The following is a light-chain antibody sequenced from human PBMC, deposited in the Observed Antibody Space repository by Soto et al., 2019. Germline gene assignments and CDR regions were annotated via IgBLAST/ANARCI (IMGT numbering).Light chain of an antibody. J-gene: IGKJ5*01. V-gene: IGKV1-12*01. CDR3: QQSNNHPIS. Sequence: DNQLTQSPSSISASVVDRVTITCLASQAVNSWLAWFQQKPGMAPKLVIYDVSSLQSGVPSRFSGSGSGTEFTLTISSLQPEDFATYYCQQSNNHPISFGQGTRLEI. CDR2: DVS. CDR1: QAVNSW.